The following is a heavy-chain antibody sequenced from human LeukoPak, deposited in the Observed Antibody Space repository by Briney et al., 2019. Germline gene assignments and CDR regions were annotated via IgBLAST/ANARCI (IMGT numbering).Heavy chain of an antibody. D-gene: IGHD3-22*01. CDR3: ARDLSSSYYYVFDY. CDR1: GYTFTSLG. J-gene: IGHJ4*02. V-gene: IGHV1-18*01. Sequence: ASVTVSCKASGYTFTSLGISWVRQAPGQGLEWMGWISAYNGNTIYAQMLQGRVTMTTDTSTSTAYMELRSLRSDDTAVYYCARDLSSSYYYVFDYWGQGTLVTVSS. CDR2: ISAYNGNT.